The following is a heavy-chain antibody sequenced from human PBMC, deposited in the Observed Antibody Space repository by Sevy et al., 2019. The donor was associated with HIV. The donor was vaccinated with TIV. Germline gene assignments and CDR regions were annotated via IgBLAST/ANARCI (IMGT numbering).Heavy chain of an antibody. D-gene: IGHD6-25*01. CDR1: GDSVSTNSAA. Sequence: SQTPSLTCAISGDSVSTNSAAWNWIRQSPSRGLEWLGRTKYRSKWYNDYATSVKSRITINPDTTKNQFSLQLNSVTPEDTAVYYCARESIAAATFPPYFDFWGQGTLVTVSS. V-gene: IGHV6-1*01. CDR2: TKYRSKWYN. CDR3: ARESIAAATFPPYFDF. J-gene: IGHJ4*02.